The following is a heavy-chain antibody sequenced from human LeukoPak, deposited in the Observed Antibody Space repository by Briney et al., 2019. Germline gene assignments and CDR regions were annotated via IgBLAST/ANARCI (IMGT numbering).Heavy chain of an antibody. CDR3: ARARSGYSYGYIDY. CDR1: GGSISSYY. CDR2: IYYSGST. Sequence: SETLSLTCTVPGGSISSYYWSWIRQSPGKGLEWIGYIYYSGSTNYNPSLKSRVTISVDTSKNQFSLKLSSVTAADTAVYYCARARSGYSYGYIDYWGQGTLVTVSS. V-gene: IGHV4-59*12. J-gene: IGHJ4*02. D-gene: IGHD5-18*01.